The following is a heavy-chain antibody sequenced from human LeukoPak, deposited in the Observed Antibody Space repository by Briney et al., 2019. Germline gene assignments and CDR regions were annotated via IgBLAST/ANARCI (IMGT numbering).Heavy chain of an antibody. D-gene: IGHD1-26*01. Sequence: ASVKVSCKPSGYPFSGHYINWVRPAPGQGLERMGWFKPNSGDTNYAQKFQGRLTMTRDTTISTVYMELNRLTSDDTAVYYCARGDEWELAIDFWGQGTLITVSS. CDR1: GYPFSGHY. CDR3: ARGDEWELAIDF. V-gene: IGHV1-2*02. CDR2: FKPNSGDT. J-gene: IGHJ4*02.